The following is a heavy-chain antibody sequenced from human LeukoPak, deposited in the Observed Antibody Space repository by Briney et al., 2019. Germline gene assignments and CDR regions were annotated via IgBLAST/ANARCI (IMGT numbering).Heavy chain of an antibody. V-gene: IGHV4-61*02. CDR1: GGSISSGSYY. CDR2: IYTSGST. CDR3: ARVSRLDYYDSSGYYVYYFDY. J-gene: IGHJ4*02. D-gene: IGHD3-22*01. Sequence: PSETLSLTCTVSGGSISSGSYYWSWIRQPAGKGLEWIGRIYTSGSTNYNPSLKSRVTISVDTSKNQFSLKLSSVTAADTAVYYCARVSRLDYYDSSGYYVYYFDYWGQGTLVTVSS.